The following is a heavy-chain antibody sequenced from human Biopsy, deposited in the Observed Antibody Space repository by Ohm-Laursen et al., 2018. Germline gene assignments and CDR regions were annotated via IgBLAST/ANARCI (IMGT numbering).Heavy chain of an antibody. J-gene: IGHJ4*02. CDR3: ARMGASRNRDDY. CDR1: GGSFSDYY. V-gene: IGHV4-34*01. D-gene: IGHD3-16*01. Sequence: GTLSLTCAVYGGSFSDYYWSWIRQPPGKGLEWIGEINHRGSANHNPSLRSRVTMSVDTSKNQFSLKLTSVTAADTAVYYCARMGASRNRDDYWGQGTLATVSS. CDR2: INHRGSA.